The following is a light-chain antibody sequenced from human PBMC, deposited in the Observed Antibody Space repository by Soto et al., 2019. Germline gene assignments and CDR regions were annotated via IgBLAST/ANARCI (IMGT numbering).Light chain of an antibody. CDR3: GTWDSSLSSGV. CDR2: ENN. CDR1: SSNIGNNY. Sequence: QSVLPQPPSVSAAPGQKVTISCSGSSSNIGNNYVSWYQQLPGTAPKLLIYENNKRPSGIPDRFSGSKSGTSATLGITGHQTGDEADYYCGTWDSSLSSGVFGGGTKLTVL. J-gene: IGLJ3*02. V-gene: IGLV1-51*02.